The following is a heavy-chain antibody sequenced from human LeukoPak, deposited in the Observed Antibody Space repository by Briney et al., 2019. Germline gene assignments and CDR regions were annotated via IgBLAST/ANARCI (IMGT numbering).Heavy chain of an antibody. V-gene: IGHV3-23*01. Sequence: GGSLRLSCAASGFTFSSYAMSWVRQAPGKGLEWVSAISGSGGSTYYADSVKGRFTISRDNSKNTLYLQMNSLRAEDTAVYYCATAMYYDILTGDYYYFDYWGQGTLVTVSS. CDR2: ISGSGGST. CDR3: ATAMYYDILTGDYYYFDY. CDR1: GFTFSSYA. D-gene: IGHD3-9*01. J-gene: IGHJ4*02.